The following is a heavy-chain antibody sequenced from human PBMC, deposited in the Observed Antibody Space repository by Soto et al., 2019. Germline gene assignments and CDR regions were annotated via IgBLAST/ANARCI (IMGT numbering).Heavy chain of an antibody. Sequence: GGSLRLSCAASGSTLSDHYVDWVRQAPGKGLEWVGRSGNKANSDTTEYGSSVKGRFTISRDDSKNSMYLQMNSLKTEDTAVYYCTRGYSGIDIYAFDIWGQGTLVTVSS. V-gene: IGHV3-72*01. D-gene: IGHD1-26*01. CDR3: TRGYSGIDIYAFDI. CDR2: SGNKANSDTT. CDR1: GSTLSDHY. J-gene: IGHJ3*02.